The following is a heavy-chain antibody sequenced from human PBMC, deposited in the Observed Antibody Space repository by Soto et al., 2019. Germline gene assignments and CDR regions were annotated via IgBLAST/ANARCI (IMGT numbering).Heavy chain of an antibody. CDR1: GFSLITSGVG. V-gene: IGHV2-5*02. CDR2: IYWDDDK. J-gene: IGHJ4*02. CDR3: AHTMAPRIFDY. Sequence: QITLKEAGPTLVKPTQTLTLTCSFSGFSLITSGVGVGWISQPPGKALEWLALIYWDDDKGYSTSLKSRLTINKDTSKNQGVLTMTNMDPADTATYYCAHTMAPRIFDYWGQGTLVTVSS.